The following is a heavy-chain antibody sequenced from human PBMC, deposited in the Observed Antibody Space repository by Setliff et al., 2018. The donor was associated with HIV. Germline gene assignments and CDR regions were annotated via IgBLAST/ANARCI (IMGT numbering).Heavy chain of an antibody. J-gene: IGHJ4*02. CDR2: IYYSGST. CDR1: GGSISSHY. D-gene: IGHD3-22*01. V-gene: IGHV4-59*11. CDR3: ARKQWGTSGYYDY. Sequence: SETLSLTCTVSGGSISSHYWSWIRQPPGKGLEWIGSIYYSGSTNYNPSLKSRVTISVDTSKNQFSLKLRSVTAADTAVYYCARKQWGTSGYYDYWGQGMLVTVSS.